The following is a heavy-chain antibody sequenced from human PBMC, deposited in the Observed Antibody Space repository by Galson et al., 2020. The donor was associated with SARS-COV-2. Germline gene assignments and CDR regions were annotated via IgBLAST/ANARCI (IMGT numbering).Heavy chain of an antibody. CDR3: ATNPSLPCGYSYGGLFGTLCARRTWFDP. Sequence: ASVTVSCKVSGYTLTELSMHWVRQAPGKGLEWMGGFDPEDGETIYAQKFQGRVTMTEDTSTNTAYMELSSLRSEDTAVYYCATNPSLPCGYSYGGLFGTLCARRTWFDPWGQGTLVTVSS. CDR1: GYTLTELS. V-gene: IGHV1-24*01. J-gene: IGHJ5*02. CDR2: FDPEDGET. D-gene: IGHD5-18*01.